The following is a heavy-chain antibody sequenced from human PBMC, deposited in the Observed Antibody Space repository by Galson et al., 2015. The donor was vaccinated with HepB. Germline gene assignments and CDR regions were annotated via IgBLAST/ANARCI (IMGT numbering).Heavy chain of an antibody. D-gene: IGHD5-18*01. V-gene: IGHV3-7*01. Sequence: SLRLSCAASGFTFSNYWMSWVRQAPGKGLEWVANIAEDGSDKYYVDSVKGRFSISRDNSKSSLFLQMNSLRAEDTAVYYCARHKVNTAAREYWGQGTLVTVSS. J-gene: IGHJ4*02. CDR1: GFTFSNYW. CDR2: IAEDGSDK. CDR3: ARHKVNTAAREY.